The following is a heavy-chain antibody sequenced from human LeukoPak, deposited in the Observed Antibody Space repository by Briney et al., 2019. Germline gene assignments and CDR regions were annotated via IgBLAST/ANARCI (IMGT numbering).Heavy chain of an antibody. CDR2: ISGSGGST. CDR3: ARGQTVELTSGWYANY. V-gene: IGHV3-23*01. CDR1: GFTFSSYA. D-gene: IGHD6-19*01. J-gene: IGHJ4*02. Sequence: PGGSLRLSCAASGFTFSSYAMSWVRQAPGKGLEWVSAISGSGGSTYYADSVKGRFTISRDNSKNTLYLQMNSLRAEDTAVYYCARGQTVELTSGWYANYWGQGTLVTVSS.